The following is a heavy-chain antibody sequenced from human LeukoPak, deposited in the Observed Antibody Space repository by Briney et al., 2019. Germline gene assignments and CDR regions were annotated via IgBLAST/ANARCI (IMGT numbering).Heavy chain of an antibody. D-gene: IGHD2-2*01. J-gene: IGHJ4*02. V-gene: IGHV4-39*01. CDR1: RDSISSSNYY. CDR3: ARQGDYCSTTSCYDY. CDR2: IYYSGST. Sequence: PSETLSLTCTVSRDSISSSNYYWGWIRQPPGKGLEWIGTIYYSGSTYYNPSLKSRVTISVDTSKNQFSLKLSSVTAADTAVYYCARQGDYCSTTSCYDYWGQGILVTVSS.